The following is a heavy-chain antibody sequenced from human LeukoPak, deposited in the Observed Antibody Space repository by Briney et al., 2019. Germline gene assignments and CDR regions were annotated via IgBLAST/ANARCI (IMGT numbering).Heavy chain of an antibody. CDR1: GFTFSSYE. V-gene: IGHV3-21*01. CDR3: ARVWSSGYYIDY. D-gene: IGHD3-22*01. Sequence: PGGSLRLSCAASGFTFSSYEMNWVRQAPGKGLEWVSSISSSSSYIYYADSVKGRFTISRDNAKNSLYLQMNSLRAEDTAVYYCARVWSSGYYIDYWGQGTLVTVSS. J-gene: IGHJ4*02. CDR2: ISSSSSYI.